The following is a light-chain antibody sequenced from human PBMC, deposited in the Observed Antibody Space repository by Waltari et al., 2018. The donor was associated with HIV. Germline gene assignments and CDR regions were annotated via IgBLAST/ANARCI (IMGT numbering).Light chain of an antibody. CDR1: QPISTW. J-gene: IGKJ4*01. CDR2: AAS. CDR3: QQTHSLPPT. V-gene: IGKV1-12*01. Sequence: DIQMTQSPSSLSASVGDRVTITCRASQPISTWLAWYQEKPGKPPKLLIFAASSLQSGVPSRFSGFGSGTDFTLTINNLQPEDFATYSCQQTHSLPPTFGGGTKVDIK.